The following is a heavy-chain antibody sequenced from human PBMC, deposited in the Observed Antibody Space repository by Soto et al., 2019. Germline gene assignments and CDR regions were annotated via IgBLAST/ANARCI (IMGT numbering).Heavy chain of an antibody. D-gene: IGHD3-16*01. V-gene: IGHV4-30-4*01. CDR2: IYYSGST. CDR3: ARGRLEGIGHWYFDL. CDR1: GGSISSGDYY. Sequence: PSETLSLTCAVSGGSISSGDYYWSWIRQPPGKGLEWIGYIYYSGSTYYNPSLKSRVTISVDTSKNQFSLKLSSVTAADTAVYYCARGRLEGIGHWYFDLWGRGTLVTVSS. J-gene: IGHJ2*01.